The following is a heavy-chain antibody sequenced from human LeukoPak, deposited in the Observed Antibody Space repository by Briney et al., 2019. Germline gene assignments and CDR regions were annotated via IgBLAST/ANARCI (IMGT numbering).Heavy chain of an antibody. J-gene: IGHJ4*02. CDR1: GFTFSSYW. Sequence: PGGSLRLSCAASGFTFSSYWMHWVRQAPGKGLVWVSRINSDGSITSYADSVKGRFTISRDNAKNSLYLQMNSLRAEDTAVYYCARIDDYGDYVDYWGQGTLVTVSS. D-gene: IGHD4-17*01. CDR2: INSDGSIT. V-gene: IGHV3-74*01. CDR3: ARIDDYGDYVDY.